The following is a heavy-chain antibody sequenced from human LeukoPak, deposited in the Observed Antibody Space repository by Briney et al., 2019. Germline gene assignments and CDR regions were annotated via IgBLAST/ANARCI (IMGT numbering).Heavy chain of an antibody. CDR2: ISGSDGST. CDR3: AKGGLVHPLHI. Sequence: GGSLRLSCAASGFTFSSYAMSWVRQAPGKGLEWVSGISGSDGSTYNADSVKGRFTISRDNSKNTLYLQMNSLRAEDTAVYYCAKGGLVHPLHIWGQGTMVTVSS. J-gene: IGHJ3*02. CDR1: GFTFSSYA. D-gene: IGHD3/OR15-3a*01. V-gene: IGHV3-23*01.